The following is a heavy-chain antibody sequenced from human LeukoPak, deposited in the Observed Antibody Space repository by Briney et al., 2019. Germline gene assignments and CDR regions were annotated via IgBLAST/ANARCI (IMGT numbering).Heavy chain of an antibody. Sequence: SETLSLTCTVSGGSISTYYYNWGWLRQPPGKGLEWFGSVYYSGINYYNPSVESRVTISADQSKNHFSLAPNSVTAAATGVYFCARQVRSPVVMFMDVWGKGATFIVSS. CDR2: VYYSGIN. CDR1: GGSISTYYYN. J-gene: IGHJ6*03. D-gene: IGHD3-22*01. CDR3: ARQVRSPVVMFMDV. V-gene: IGHV4-39*01.